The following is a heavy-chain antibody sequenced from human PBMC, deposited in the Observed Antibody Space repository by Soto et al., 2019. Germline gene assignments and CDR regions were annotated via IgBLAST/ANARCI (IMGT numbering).Heavy chain of an antibody. J-gene: IGHJ5*02. CDR1: GGSIRITDYF. CDR3: ARDSGWFDP. V-gene: IGHV4-39*01. CDR2: IYHRGST. Sequence: QLQLHESGPGLVRPSETLSLTCTVSGGSIRITDYFWGWIRQPPGRALEWIASIYHRGSTYYNPPHKSRVTMSVDTSNNQFALTLNSVTAADTAVYYCARDSGWFDPWGQGTLVTVSS. D-gene: IGHD7-27*01.